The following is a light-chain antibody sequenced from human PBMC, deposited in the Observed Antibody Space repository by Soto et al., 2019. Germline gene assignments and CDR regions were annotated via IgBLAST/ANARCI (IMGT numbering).Light chain of an antibody. V-gene: IGKV1-5*03. CDR1: QRIDTW. CDR3: QQYNSYSGT. J-gene: IGKJ1*01. CDR2: KAS. Sequence: DIQMTQSPPSLSASVGDRVTITCRASQRIDTWLAWYQQKPGKAPKLLIYKASSLESGVPSRFSGSGSGTEFTLTISSLQPDDFATYYCQQYNSYSGTFGQGTKVDIK.